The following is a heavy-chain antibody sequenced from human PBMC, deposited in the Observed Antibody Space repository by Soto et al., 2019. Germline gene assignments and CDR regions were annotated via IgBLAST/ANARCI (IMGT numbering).Heavy chain of an antibody. D-gene: IGHD1-26*01. CDR2: VSGGGAAT. V-gene: IGHV3-23*01. Sequence: EVQLLESGGGLVQPGGSLRLSCAASGFTFSSFAMNWVLQAPGKGLEWVSGVSGGGAATFYADSVKGRFTISRVQPKNTLYLQMNSLRAEDTAVYYCVKKIAGTTTSGAYWYFDVWGRGTLVTVSS. CDR1: GFTFSSFA. J-gene: IGHJ2*01. CDR3: VKKIAGTTTSGAYWYFDV.